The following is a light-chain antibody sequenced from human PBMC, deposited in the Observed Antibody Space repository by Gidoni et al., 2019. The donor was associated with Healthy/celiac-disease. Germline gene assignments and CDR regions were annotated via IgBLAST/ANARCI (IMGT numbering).Light chain of an antibody. CDR2: GAS. CDR1: QSVSSSY. J-gene: IGKJ4*01. CDR3: QQYGSSPLT. Sequence: EIVSTQSPGTLSLSPGERATLSCRASQSVSSSYLAWYQQKPGQAPRLLIYGASSRATGIPDRFSGSGSGTDFALTISSLEPEDFAVYYCQQYGSSPLTFGGXTRVEIK. V-gene: IGKV3-20*01.